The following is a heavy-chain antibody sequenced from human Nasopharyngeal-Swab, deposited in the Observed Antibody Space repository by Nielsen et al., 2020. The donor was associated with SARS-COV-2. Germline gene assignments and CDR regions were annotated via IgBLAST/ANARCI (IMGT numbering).Heavy chain of an antibody. V-gene: IGHV5-10-1*01. CDR2: IDPSDSYT. CDR3: ARLISGSGPFDP. Sequence: GESLKISCKGSGYSSTSYWISWVRQMPGKGLEWMGRIDPSDSYTNYSPSFQGHVTISTDKSINTAYLQWSSLKVSDTAMYYCARLISGSGPFDPWGQGTLVTVSS. D-gene: IGHD3-10*01. J-gene: IGHJ5*02. CDR1: GYSSTSYW.